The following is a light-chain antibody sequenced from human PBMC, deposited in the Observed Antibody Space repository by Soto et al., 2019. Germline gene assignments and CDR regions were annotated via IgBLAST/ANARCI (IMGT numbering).Light chain of an antibody. J-gene: IGLJ2*01. CDR3: SSFTDSDNP. CDR1: SSDIGAYDY. V-gene: IGLV2-8*01. CDR2: EVS. Sequence: QSVLTQPPSASGSPGQSVTISCTGTSSDIGAYDYVSWYQQHPGKAPKLMIYEVSQRPSGVPDRFSGSKSGNTASLTVSGLQLEDEADYYCSSFTDSDNPFGGGTKLTVL.